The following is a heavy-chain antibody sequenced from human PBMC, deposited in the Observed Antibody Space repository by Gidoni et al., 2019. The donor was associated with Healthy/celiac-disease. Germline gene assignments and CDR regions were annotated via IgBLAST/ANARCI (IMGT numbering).Heavy chain of an antibody. J-gene: IGHJ6*02. CDR3: ARVGTRDYYYYGMDV. V-gene: IGHV3-7*01. Sequence: EVQLVESGGGLVQPGGSLRLSCAASGFTFSSYWMSWVRQAPGKGLEWVANIKQDGSEKYYVDSVKGRFTISRDNAKNSLYLQMNSLRAEDTAVYYCARVGTRDYYYYGMDVWGQGTTVTVSS. CDR1: GFTFSSYW. D-gene: IGHD1-26*01. CDR2: IKQDGSEK.